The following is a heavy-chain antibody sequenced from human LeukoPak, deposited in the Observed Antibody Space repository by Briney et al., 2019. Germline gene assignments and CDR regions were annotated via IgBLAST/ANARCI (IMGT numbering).Heavy chain of an antibody. V-gene: IGHV4-59*01. D-gene: IGHD3-22*01. CDR1: GGSISSYY. CDR3: ARGGYYDSSGYGWLDP. Sequence: SETLSLTCTVSGGSISSYYWSWIRQPPGKGLEWIGYIYYSGSTNYNPSLKSRVTISVDTSKNQFSLKLSSVTAADTAVYYCARGGYYDSSGYGWLDPWGQGTLATVSS. J-gene: IGHJ5*02. CDR2: IYYSGST.